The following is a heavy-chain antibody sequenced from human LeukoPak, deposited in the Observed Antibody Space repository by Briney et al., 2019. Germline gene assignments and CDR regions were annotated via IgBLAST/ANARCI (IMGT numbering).Heavy chain of an antibody. D-gene: IGHD5-18*01. CDR3: AQDQGIQPPNY. CDR2: VLDNTDFA. Sequence: GGSLRLSCSASGITLMSYTIHWLRRAPGRGLEWLTLVLDNTDFAYHADSVKGRFIISRDTSKNVVYPQMSSLRAEDTAVYHCAQDQGIQPPNYWGQGTLVTVSS. J-gene: IGHJ4*02. V-gene: IGHV3-30-3*01. CDR1: GITLMSYT.